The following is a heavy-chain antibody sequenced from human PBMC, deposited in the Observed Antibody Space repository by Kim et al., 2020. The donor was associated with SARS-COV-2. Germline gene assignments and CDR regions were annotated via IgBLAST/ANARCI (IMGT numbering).Heavy chain of an antibody. CDR1: GFTFSSYA. CDR3: AKAGGSVYYYGMDV. J-gene: IGHJ6*02. Sequence: GGSLRLSCAASGFTFSSYAMSWVRQAPGKGLEWVSAISGSGGSTYYADSVKGRFTISRDNSKNTLYLQMNSLRAEDTAVYYCAKAGGSVYYYGMDVWGQGTTVTVSS. V-gene: IGHV3-23*01. CDR2: ISGSGGST. D-gene: IGHD3-10*01.